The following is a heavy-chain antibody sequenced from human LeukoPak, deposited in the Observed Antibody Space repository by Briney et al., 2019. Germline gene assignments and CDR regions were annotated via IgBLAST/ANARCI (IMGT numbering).Heavy chain of an antibody. CDR2: ISYDGSDK. Sequence: PGGSLRLSCAASGFTFSNYAMSWVRQAPGKGLEWVAVISYDGSDKFYADSVKGRFTISRDSSKNTLYLQMNSLRPEDTAVYYCARARPSMWIDYWGQGTLVTVSS. CDR3: ARARPSMWIDY. CDR1: GFTFSNYA. J-gene: IGHJ4*02. D-gene: IGHD5-12*01. V-gene: IGHV3-30*04.